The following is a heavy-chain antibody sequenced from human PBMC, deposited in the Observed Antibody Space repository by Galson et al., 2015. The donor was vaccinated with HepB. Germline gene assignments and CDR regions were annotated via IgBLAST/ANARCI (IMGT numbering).Heavy chain of an antibody. Sequence: SLRLSCAASGFIFSNAWMSWVRQAPGKGLEWVGRIKSKPDGGTTDNAAPVKGRFTISRDDSKNTLYLQMNSLRTEDTAVYYCTTDRVYASPYYSYDGIDVWGQGTMVTVSS. CDR2: IKSKPDGGTT. CDR1: GFIFSNAW. V-gene: IGHV3-15*01. J-gene: IGHJ6*02. CDR3: TTDRVYASPYYSYDGIDV. D-gene: IGHD2-8*01.